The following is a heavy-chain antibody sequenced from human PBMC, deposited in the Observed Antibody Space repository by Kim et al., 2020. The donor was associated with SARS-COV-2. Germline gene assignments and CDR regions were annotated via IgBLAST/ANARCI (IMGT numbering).Heavy chain of an antibody. V-gene: IGHV3-30*04. CDR2: ISYDGSNK. J-gene: IGHJ6*01. D-gene: IGHD1-26*01. Sequence: GGSLRLSCAASGFTFSSYAMHWVRQAPGKGLEWVAVISYDGSNKYYADSVKGRFTISRDNSKNTLSLQMNSLRAEDTAVYYCARAGIGGGYYGGYYYYG. CDR3: ARAGIGGGYYGGYYYYG. CDR1: GFTFSSYA.